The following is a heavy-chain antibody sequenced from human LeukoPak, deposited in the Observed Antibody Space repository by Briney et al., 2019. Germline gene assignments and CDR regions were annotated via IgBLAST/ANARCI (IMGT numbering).Heavy chain of an antibody. V-gene: IGHV4-38-2*01. CDR3: ARHSQWGFISWTFDI. D-gene: IGHD3-16*01. Sequence: PSETLSLTXAVSGYSISSGYYWGWIRPPPGKGLEWIGTIYHSGSTYYNTSLKTGVTISVDTSKNQFSLKLNSVTAADTAVYYCARHSQWGFISWTFDIWGRGTMVAVSP. CDR1: GYSISSGYY. J-gene: IGHJ3*02. CDR2: IYHSGST.